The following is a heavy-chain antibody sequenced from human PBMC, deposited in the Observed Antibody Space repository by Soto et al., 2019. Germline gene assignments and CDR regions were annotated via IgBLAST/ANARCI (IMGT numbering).Heavy chain of an antibody. Sequence: GASVKVSCRASGGTFSSYAISWVRQAPGQGLEWMGGIIPVFGTANYAQKFQGRVTITADESTSTAYMELSSLRSEDTAVYYCASPLYRGYDYYYYYGMDVWGQGTTVTVSS. D-gene: IGHD5-12*01. J-gene: IGHJ6*02. CDR1: GGTFSSYA. CDR2: IIPVFGTA. V-gene: IGHV1-69*13. CDR3: ASPLYRGYDYYYYYGMDV.